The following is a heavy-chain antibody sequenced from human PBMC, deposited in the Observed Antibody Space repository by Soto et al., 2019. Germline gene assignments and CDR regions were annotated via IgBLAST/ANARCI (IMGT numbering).Heavy chain of an antibody. V-gene: IGHV5-10-1*01. D-gene: IGHD3-3*01. CDR3: AKQASLGVAATWFQP. CDR1: GYSFNSYW. CDR2: IDPSDPYT. J-gene: IGHJ5*02. Sequence: GESLKISCKASGYSFNSYWITWVSLMHGEGLEWMGKIDPSDPYTTYSPSFQGHVTISADKSISTAYLQWSSLEASDTAMYYCAKQASLGVAATWFQPWGQGTMVTVSS.